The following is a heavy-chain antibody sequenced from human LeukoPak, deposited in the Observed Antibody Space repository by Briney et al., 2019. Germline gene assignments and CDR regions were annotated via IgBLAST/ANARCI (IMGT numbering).Heavy chain of an antibody. CDR1: HYTFTSYG. J-gene: IGHJ3*02. Sequence: GASVKVSCKTSHYTFTSYGFSWVRQAPGQGLEWMGWINAYNDNTNYAQKLQGRVTMTTDTSTSTAYMELRSLRSDDTAVYYCASRYCSSSTSCYAEDAFDIWGQGTMVTVSS. CDR3: ASRYCSSSTSCYAEDAFDI. V-gene: IGHV1-18*01. CDR2: INAYNDNT. D-gene: IGHD2-2*01.